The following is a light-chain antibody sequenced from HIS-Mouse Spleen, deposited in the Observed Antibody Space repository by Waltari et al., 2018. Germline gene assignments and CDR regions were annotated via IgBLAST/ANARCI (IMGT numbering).Light chain of an antibody. Sequence: QSVLTQPPSASGTPGQRVTISCSGSSPNIGSNYVYWYQQLPGTAPKLPIYRNNQRPSGVPARFSGSKSGTSASLAISGLRSEDEADYYCAAWDDSLSGPVFGGGTKLTVL. CDR2: RNN. CDR3: AAWDDSLSGPV. V-gene: IGLV1-47*01. J-gene: IGLJ3*02. CDR1: SPNIGSNY.